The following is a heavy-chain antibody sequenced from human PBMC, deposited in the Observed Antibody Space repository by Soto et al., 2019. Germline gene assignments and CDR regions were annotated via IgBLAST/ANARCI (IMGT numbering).Heavy chain of an antibody. CDR1: GFIFSTFA. J-gene: IGHJ3*01. CDR2: ISASGGNT. D-gene: IGHD4-17*01. V-gene: IGHV3-23*01. CDR3: AKEPTSTVEGAFDL. Sequence: EVQLLESGGGLVQPGGSLRLSCTGSGFIFSTFAMSWVRQAPGKGLEWLSAISASGGNTYYPDSVKGRFTISRDISENTLYLQMSSLGGEDTAVYHCAKEPTSTVEGAFDLWGRGTMVTLSS.